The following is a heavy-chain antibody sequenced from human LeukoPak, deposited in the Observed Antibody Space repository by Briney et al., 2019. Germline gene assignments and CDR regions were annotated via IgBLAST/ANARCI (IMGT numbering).Heavy chain of an antibody. CDR1: GFTFSSYA. D-gene: IGHD3-22*01. Sequence: GGSLRLSCAASGFTFSSYAMSWVRQAPGKGLEWVSAISGSGGSTYYADSVKGRFTISRDNSKNTLYLQMNSLRAGDTAVYYCAKDASITMIVVVGYFDYWGQGTLVTVSS. CDR2: ISGSGGST. CDR3: AKDASITMIVVVGYFDY. V-gene: IGHV3-23*01. J-gene: IGHJ4*02.